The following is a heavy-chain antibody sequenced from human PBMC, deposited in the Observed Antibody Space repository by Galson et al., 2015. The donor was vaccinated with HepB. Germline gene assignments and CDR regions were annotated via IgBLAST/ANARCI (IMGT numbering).Heavy chain of an antibody. D-gene: IGHD3-10*01. CDR3: AREGRTYFFNSGTYHRAFDI. Sequence: SLRLSCAASGFTVSSNYLSWVRQAPGKGLEWVSVIYSGANTYYADSVKGRFTISRDNSKNTLYLQMNSLRVDDTAVYFCAREGRTYFFNSGTYHRAFDIWGQGTVVTVSS. J-gene: IGHJ3*02. V-gene: IGHV3-66*01. CDR1: GFTVSSNY. CDR2: IYSGANT.